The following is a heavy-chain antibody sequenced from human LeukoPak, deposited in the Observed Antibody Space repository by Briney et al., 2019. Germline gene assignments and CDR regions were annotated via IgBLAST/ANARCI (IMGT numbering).Heavy chain of an antibody. V-gene: IGHV3-53*01. CDR3: ARGEWGFSGFDP. J-gene: IGHJ5*02. CDR2: IYSGGST. D-gene: IGHD1-26*01. CDR1: GFTVSSNY. Sequence: GGSLRLSCAASGFTVSSNYMSWVRQAPGKGLEWVSVIYSGGSTYYADSVKGRFTISRDNSKNTLYLQMNSLRAEDTAVYYCARGEWGFSGFDPWGQGALVTVSS.